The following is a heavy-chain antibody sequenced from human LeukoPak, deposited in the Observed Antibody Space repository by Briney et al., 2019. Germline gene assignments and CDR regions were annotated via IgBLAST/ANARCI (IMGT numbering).Heavy chain of an antibody. J-gene: IGHJ5*02. CDR3: ASADYYDSNRAFDP. V-gene: IGHV4-31*03. Sequence: SETLSLTCTVSGGSISSGVYYWSWIRQHPGKGLEWIGYIYYSGSTYYNPSLKSRVTISVDTSKNQFSLKLSSVTAADTAVYYCASADYYDSNRAFDPWGQGTLVTVSS. CDR1: GGSISSGVYY. CDR2: IYYSGST. D-gene: IGHD3-22*01.